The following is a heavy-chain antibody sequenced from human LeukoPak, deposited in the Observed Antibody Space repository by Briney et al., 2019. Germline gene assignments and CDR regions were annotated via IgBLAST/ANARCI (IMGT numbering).Heavy chain of an antibody. J-gene: IGHJ3*02. D-gene: IGHD6-13*01. V-gene: IGHV3-20*04. CDR1: GCTFDDYG. CDR2: INLNGGST. CDR3: ASSSWYGDAFDI. Sequence: GGSLRLSCAASGCTFDDYGMSWVRQAPGKGLEWVSGINLNGGSTGYADSVKGRFTISRDNAKNSLYLQMNSLRAEDTALYYCASSSWYGDAFDIWGQGTMVTVSS.